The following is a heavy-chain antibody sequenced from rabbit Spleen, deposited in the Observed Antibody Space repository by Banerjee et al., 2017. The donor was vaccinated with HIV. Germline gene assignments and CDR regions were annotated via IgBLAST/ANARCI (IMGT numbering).Heavy chain of an antibody. Sequence: QSLEESGGGLVKPGASLTLTCKASGFSLNSGYDMCWVRQAPGKGLEWVACAYAGSSVSSYSATWAKGRFTISKTSSTTVTLQMTSLTAADTATYFCARDAGTSFSTYGMDLWGQGTLVTVS. CDR2: AYAGSSVSS. CDR1: GFSLNSGYD. V-gene: IGHV1S40*01. D-gene: IGHD8-1*01. CDR3: ARDAGTSFSTYGMDL. J-gene: IGHJ6*01.